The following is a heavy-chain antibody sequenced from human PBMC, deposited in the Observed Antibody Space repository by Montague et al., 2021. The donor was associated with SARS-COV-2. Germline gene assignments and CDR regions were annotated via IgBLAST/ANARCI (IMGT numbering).Heavy chain of an antibody. J-gene: IGHJ4*02. CDR2: IYYSGST. Sequence: SETLSLTCTVSGGSVSSGGYYWSWIRQPPGKGLEWIGYIYYSGSTNYXPSLKSRVTISLDTSKNQFSLKLTSVTAAVTAVYYCARVSLAAAATRSDYWGQGTLVTVFS. CDR1: GGSVSSGGYY. D-gene: IGHD6-13*01. CDR3: ARVSLAAAATRSDY. V-gene: IGHV4-61*08.